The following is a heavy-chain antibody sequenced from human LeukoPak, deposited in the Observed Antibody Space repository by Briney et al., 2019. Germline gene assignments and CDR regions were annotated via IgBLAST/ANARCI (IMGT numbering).Heavy chain of an antibody. CDR3: AKSAGIGGSYHVSYFDY. D-gene: IGHD1-26*01. J-gene: IGHJ4*02. Sequence: GGSLRLSCAASGFTFSSYAMSWVRQAPGKGLEWVSAISGSGGSTYYADSVKGRFTISRDTSKNTLYLQMNSLRAEDTAVYYCAKSAGIGGSYHVSYFDYSGQRTLVTVSS. CDR2: ISGSGGST. CDR1: GFTFSSYA. V-gene: IGHV3-23*01.